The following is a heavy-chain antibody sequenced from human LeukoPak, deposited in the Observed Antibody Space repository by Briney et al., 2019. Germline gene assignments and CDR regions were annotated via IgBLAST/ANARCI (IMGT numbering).Heavy chain of an antibody. V-gene: IGHV4-59*08. CDR1: GGSISNYY. Sequence: PSETLSLTCTVSGGSISNYYWSWIRQPPGKGLEWIGYIYYAGSTNYNPSFKSRVTISVDTSKNQFSLKLSSVTAADTAVYYCASLASWFDPWGQGTLVTVSS. J-gene: IGHJ5*02. CDR3: ASLASWFDP. CDR2: IYYAGST.